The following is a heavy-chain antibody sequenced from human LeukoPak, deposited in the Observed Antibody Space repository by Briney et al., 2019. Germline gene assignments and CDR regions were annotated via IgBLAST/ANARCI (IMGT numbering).Heavy chain of an antibody. V-gene: IGHV4-34*01. CDR1: GGSFSGYY. D-gene: IGHD3-3*01. J-gene: IGHJ2*01. CDR2: INHSGST. Sequence: SETLSLTCAVYGGSFSGYYWSWIRQPPGKGLEWIGEINHSGSTNYNPSLKSRVTISVDTSKNQFSLKLSSVTAADTAVYYCARLPPRSGYRKRYFDLWGRGTLVTVSS. CDR3: ARLPPRSGYRKRYFDL.